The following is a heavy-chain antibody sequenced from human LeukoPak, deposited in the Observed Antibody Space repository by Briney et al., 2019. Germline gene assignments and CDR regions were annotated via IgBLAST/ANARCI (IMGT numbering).Heavy chain of an antibody. J-gene: IGHJ2*01. CDR3: ARDPHYDILTGLEYFDL. V-gene: IGHV3-64*01. CDR1: GFTFNTYA. CDR2: ISSNGGSI. Sequence: GGSLRLSCAASGFTFNTYAMHWVRQAPGKGLEYVSAISSNGGSIYYANSVKGRFTISRDNSKNTLYHQMGSLRAEDMAVYYCARDPHYDILTGLEYFDLWGRGTLVTVSS. D-gene: IGHD3-9*01.